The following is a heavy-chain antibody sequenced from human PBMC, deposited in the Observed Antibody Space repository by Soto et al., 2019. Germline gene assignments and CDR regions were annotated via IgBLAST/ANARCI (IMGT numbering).Heavy chain of an antibody. CDR2: ISYDGSNK. D-gene: IGHD1-26*01. V-gene: IGHV3-30-3*01. Sequence: PGGSLRLSCAASGFTFSSYAMHWVRQAPGKGLEWVAVISYDGSNKYYADSVKSRFTISRDNSKNTLYLQMNSLRAEDTAVYYCARVSTRRGSYDYWGQGTLVTVSS. CDR3: ARVSTRRGSYDY. J-gene: IGHJ4*02. CDR1: GFTFSSYA.